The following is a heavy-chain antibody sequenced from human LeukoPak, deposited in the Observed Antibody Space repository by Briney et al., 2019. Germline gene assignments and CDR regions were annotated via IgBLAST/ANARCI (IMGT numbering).Heavy chain of an antibody. J-gene: IGHJ4*02. D-gene: IGHD3-22*01. CDR1: GFTFDDYA. Sequence: QPGRSLRLSCAASGFTFDDYAMHWVRQAPGKGLEWVSGISWNSGSIGYADSVKGRFTISRDNAKNSLYLQMNSLRAEDTALYYCAKDTYYDSSGYYSNWGQGTLVTVSS. CDR2: ISWNSGSI. V-gene: IGHV3-9*01. CDR3: AKDTYYDSSGYYSN.